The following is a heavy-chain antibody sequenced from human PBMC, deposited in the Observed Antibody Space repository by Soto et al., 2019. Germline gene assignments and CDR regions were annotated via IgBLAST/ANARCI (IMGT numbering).Heavy chain of an antibody. CDR3: ATGSGAMVSVDNFDY. CDR2: FDPEDGET. CDR1: GYTLTELS. V-gene: IGHV1-24*01. D-gene: IGHD5-18*01. J-gene: IGHJ4*02. Sequence: GASVKVSCKVSGYTLTELSMHWVRQAPGKGLEWMGGFDPEDGETTYAQRFQGRVTRTAGTSTETAQMEPRGLRSGDTAVYYCATGSGAMVSVDNFDYWGQGTLVTASS.